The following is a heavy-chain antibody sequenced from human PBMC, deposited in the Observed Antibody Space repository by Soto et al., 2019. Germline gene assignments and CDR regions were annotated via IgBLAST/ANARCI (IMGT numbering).Heavy chain of an antibody. CDR2: IYYSGST. J-gene: IGHJ4*02. V-gene: IGHV4-31*03. Sequence: HVQLQESGPGLVKPSQTLSLTCTVSGGSISSGGYYWSWIRQHPVQGLEWIGYIYYSGSTYYNPSLKSRVTISVDTSKNQFSLKLSSVTAADTAVYYCARGGIAAAAPPDYWGQGTLVTVSS. CDR1: GGSISSGGYY. CDR3: ARGGIAAAAPPDY. D-gene: IGHD6-13*01.